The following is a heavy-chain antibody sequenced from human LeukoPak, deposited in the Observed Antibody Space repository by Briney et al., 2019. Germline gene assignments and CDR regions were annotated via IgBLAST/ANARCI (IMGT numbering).Heavy chain of an antibody. V-gene: IGHV4-34*01. D-gene: IGHD3-9*01. Sequence: SGTLSLTCAVYGGSFSGYYWSWIRQPPGKGLEWIGEINHSGSTNYNPSLKSRVTISVDTSKNQFSLKLRSVTAADTAVYYCARPSGDILTGYYGLWGQGTPVTVSS. J-gene: IGHJ4*02. CDR3: ARPSGDILTGYYGL. CDR2: INHSGST. CDR1: GGSFSGYY.